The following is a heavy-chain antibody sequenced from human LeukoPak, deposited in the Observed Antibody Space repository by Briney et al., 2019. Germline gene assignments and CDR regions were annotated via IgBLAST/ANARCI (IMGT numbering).Heavy chain of an antibody. CDR3: AKSYNGYESKPDY. D-gene: IGHD5-12*01. V-gene: IGHV3-23*01. CDR2: ISNSGGRT. CDR1: GFTFSSYA. J-gene: IGHJ4*02. Sequence: GGSLRLSCAASGFTFSSYAMSWVRQAPGKGLEWVSSISNSGGRTFYTDSVKGRFTISRDNSKITLYLQMNSLRAEDTAVYYCAKSYNGYESKPDYWGQGTLATVSS.